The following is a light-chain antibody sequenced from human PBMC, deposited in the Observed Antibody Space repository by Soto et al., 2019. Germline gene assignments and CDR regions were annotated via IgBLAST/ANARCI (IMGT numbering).Light chain of an antibody. J-gene: IGLJ1*01. CDR2: DVS. CDR1: SSDVGGYNY. Sequence: QSALTQPASVSGSPGQSITISCTGTSSDVGGYNYVSWYQQHPGKAPKLMIYDVSNRPSGVSNRFSGSKSGNTASLTISGLQAEDEADYYCSSYTSSSTLYVLGTGT. V-gene: IGLV2-14*01. CDR3: SSYTSSSTLYV.